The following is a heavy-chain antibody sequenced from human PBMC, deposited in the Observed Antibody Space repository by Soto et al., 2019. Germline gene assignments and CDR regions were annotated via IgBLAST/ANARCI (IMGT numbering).Heavy chain of an antibody. V-gene: IGHV1-69*01. CDR1: GGTFSSYA. Sequence: QVQLVQSGAEVRKPGSSVKVSCTASGGTFSSYAISWVRHAPGQGVEWMGGIIPIFGTANYAEKFQGRVTITADASTSTAYMELSSLTADDTALYDCTRDGTATPLEYWGQETLVTLSS. J-gene: IGHJ4*02. CDR2: IIPIFGTA. CDR3: TRDGTATPLEY. D-gene: IGHD5-18*01.